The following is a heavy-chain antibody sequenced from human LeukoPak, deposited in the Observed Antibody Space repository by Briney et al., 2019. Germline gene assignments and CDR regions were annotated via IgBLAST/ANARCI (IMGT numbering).Heavy chain of an antibody. V-gene: IGHV1-24*01. CDR2: FDPEDGET. Sequence: GASVKVSCKVSGYTLTELSMHWVRQAPGKGLEWMGGFDPEDGETIYAQKFQGRVTMTEDTSTDTAYMELSSLRSEDTAVYYCATGYYYDSCGPPFDYWGQGTLVTVSS. J-gene: IGHJ4*02. D-gene: IGHD3-22*01. CDR3: ATGYYYDSCGPPFDY. CDR1: GYTLTELS.